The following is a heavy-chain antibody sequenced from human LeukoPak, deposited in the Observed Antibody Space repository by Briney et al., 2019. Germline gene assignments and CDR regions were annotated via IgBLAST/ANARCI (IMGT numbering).Heavy chain of an antibody. J-gene: IGHJ5*02. CDR3: ARGAYYDILTDYYSADNWFDP. CDR2: INPNNGGT. D-gene: IGHD3-9*01. V-gene: IGHV1-2*04. CDR1: GYTFTDYY. Sequence: ASVKVSCKASGYTFTDYYIHWVRQAPGQGLEWMGWINPNNGGTNYAQKFQAWVTMTRDTSISTAYMELSRLRSDDTAVYYCARGAYYDILTDYYSADNWFDPWGQGTLVTVSS.